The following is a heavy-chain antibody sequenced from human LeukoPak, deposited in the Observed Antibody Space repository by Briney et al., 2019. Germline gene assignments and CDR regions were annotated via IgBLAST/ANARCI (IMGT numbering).Heavy chain of an antibody. D-gene: IGHD3-10*01. CDR2: IKQDGSEK. Sequence: PGGSLRLSCAASGFTFTNYEMTWVRQAPGKGLEWVANIKQDGSEKYYVDSVKGRFTISRDNAKNSLYLQMNSLRAEDTAVYYCAREVDRNRITIWFGELLPHRYYYYMDVWGQGTLVTVSS. CDR1: GFTFTNYE. J-gene: IGHJ6*03. CDR3: AREVDRNRITIWFGELLPHRYYYYMDV. V-gene: IGHV3-7*01.